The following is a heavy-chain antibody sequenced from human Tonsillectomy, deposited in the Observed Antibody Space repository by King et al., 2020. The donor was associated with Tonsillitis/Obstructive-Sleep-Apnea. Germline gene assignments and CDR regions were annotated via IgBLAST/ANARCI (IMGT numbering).Heavy chain of an antibody. CDR3: ARFYGGNSLYFDH. D-gene: IGHD4-23*01. Sequence: QLQESGPGLVKPSETLSLTCSVSGASINSFYWSWIRQPPGEGLEWIGYIYYRGNTYYSPSLKSRVTISVDTSKNQFSLKLNSVTAADTAVYYCARFYGGNSLYFDHWGQGSLVTVSS. CDR2: IYYRGNT. V-gene: IGHV4-59*01. J-gene: IGHJ4*02. CDR1: GASINSFY.